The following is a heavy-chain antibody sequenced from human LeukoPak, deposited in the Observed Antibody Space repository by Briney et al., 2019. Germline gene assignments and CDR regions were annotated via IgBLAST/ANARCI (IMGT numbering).Heavy chain of an antibody. V-gene: IGHV3-15*07. Sequence: PGGSLRLSCATSGFTFSNTWMNWVRQAPGKGLEWVGRIRSNSDGGTIDYAAPVKGRFALSRDDSKNTLYLQMNSLQTEDTAVYYCATDFYDTTWGQGTLVTVSS. CDR1: GFTFSNTW. CDR2: IRSNSDGGTI. D-gene: IGHD3-22*01. J-gene: IGHJ5*02. CDR3: ATDFYDTT.